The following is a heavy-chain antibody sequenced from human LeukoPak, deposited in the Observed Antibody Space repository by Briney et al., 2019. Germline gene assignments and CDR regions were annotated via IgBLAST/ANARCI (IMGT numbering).Heavy chain of an antibody. V-gene: IGHV1-2*02. CDR3: ARVGATNDAFDI. D-gene: IGHD1-26*01. CDR1: GYTFTCYY. Sequence: ASVKVSCKASGYTFTCYYMHWVRQAPGQGLEWMGWINPNSGGTNYAQKFQGRVTMTRDTSISTAYMELSRLRSDDTAVYYWARVGATNDAFDIWGQGTMVTVSS. CDR2: INPNSGGT. J-gene: IGHJ3*02.